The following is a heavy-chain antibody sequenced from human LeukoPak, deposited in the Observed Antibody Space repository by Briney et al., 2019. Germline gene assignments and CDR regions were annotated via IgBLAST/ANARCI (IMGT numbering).Heavy chain of an antibody. J-gene: IGHJ4*02. CDR2: IKQDGSEK. V-gene: IGHV3-7*01. D-gene: IGHD3-22*01. Sequence: QPGGSLRLSCVASGFSFSTYWMSWVRQAPGKGLEWVANIKQDGSEKYYVDSVKGRFTISRDNAKNSLYPQMNSLRAEDTAVYYCARGPRYYYDSSGYSYFDYWGQGTLATVSS. CDR3: ARGPRYYYDSSGYSYFDY. CDR1: GFSFSTYW.